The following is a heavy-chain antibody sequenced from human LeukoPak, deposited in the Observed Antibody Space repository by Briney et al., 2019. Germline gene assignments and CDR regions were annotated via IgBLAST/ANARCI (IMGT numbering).Heavy chain of an antibody. V-gene: IGHV1-18*01. D-gene: IGHD3-10*01. Sequence: GASVKVSCKASGYTFTTYGLSWVRQAPGQGLEWLGWISTYDDNIKYAQSLQGRLTLTIDTSTSTAYMELRSLTSDDTAVYYCARGGISGSYYNRGFDYWGQGTLVTVSS. CDR2: ISTYDDNI. J-gene: IGHJ4*02. CDR3: ARGGISGSYYNRGFDY. CDR1: GYTFTTYG.